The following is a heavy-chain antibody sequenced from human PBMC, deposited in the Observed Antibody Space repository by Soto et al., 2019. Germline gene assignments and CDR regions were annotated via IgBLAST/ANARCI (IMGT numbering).Heavy chain of an antibody. V-gene: IGHV4-30-4*01. CDR3: ARDQVGATGLDP. J-gene: IGHJ5*02. CDR1: GGSISSGDYY. Sequence: KPSETLSLTCTVSGGSISSGDYYWSWIRQPPGKGLEWIGYIYYSGSTYYNPSLKSRVTISVDTSKNQFSLKLSSVTAADTAVYYCARDQVGATGLDPWGQGNLVTVSS. CDR2: IYYSGST. D-gene: IGHD1-26*01.